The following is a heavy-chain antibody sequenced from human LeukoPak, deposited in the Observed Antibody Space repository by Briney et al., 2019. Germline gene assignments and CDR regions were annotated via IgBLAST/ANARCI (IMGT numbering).Heavy chain of an antibody. CDR1: GYTFTGYY. V-gene: IGHV1-2*02. Sequence: ASVKVSCKASGYTFTGYYMHWVRQAPGQGLEWMGWINPNSGGTNYAQKFQGRVTMTRDTSISTAYMELSRLRSDDTAVYYCARERPDYSNYIDYWGQGTLVTVSS. D-gene: IGHD4-11*01. CDR2: INPNSGGT. CDR3: ARERPDYSNYIDY. J-gene: IGHJ4*02.